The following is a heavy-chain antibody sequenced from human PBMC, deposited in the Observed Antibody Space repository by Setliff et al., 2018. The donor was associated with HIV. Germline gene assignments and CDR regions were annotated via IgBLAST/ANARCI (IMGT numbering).Heavy chain of an antibody. CDR3: ARDRALRFSQSPSSHYFDY. Sequence: PSETLSLTCDVSGCSISSGYFWGWIRQFPGTGLQWIGRVYHGGTTNYNPTLRSRVTISTDASKNQFSLKLKSVSAADTAVYFCARDRALRFSQSPSSHYFDYWGQGTLVTVSS. J-gene: IGHJ4*03. V-gene: IGHV4-38-2*01. CDR2: VYHGGTT. D-gene: IGHD3-3*01. CDR1: GCSISSGYF.